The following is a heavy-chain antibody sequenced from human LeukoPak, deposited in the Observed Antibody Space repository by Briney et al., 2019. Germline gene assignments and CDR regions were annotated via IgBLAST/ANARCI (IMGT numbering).Heavy chain of an antibody. Sequence: GASLRLSCAASGFTFSSYAMSWARQAPGKGLEWVSAISGSGGSTYYADSVKGRFTISRDNSKNTLYLQMNSLRAEDTAVYYCAKDVVSGDYSYFDYWGQGTLVTVSS. CDR1: GFTFSSYA. D-gene: IGHD4-17*01. CDR3: AKDVVSGDYSYFDY. J-gene: IGHJ4*02. V-gene: IGHV3-23*01. CDR2: ISGSGGST.